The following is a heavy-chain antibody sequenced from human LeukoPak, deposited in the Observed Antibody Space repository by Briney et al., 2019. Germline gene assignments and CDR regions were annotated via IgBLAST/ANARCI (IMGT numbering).Heavy chain of an antibody. D-gene: IGHD6-19*01. CDR3: ARAGSGYYFDY. V-gene: IGHV4-59*01. J-gene: IGHJ4*02. Sequence: SETLSLTCTVSGGSISSYYWSWIRQPPGKGLEWIGYIYYSGGTNYNPSLKSRVTISVDTSKNQFSLKLSSVTAADTAVYYCARAGSGYYFDYWGQGTLVTVSS. CDR2: IYYSGGT. CDR1: GGSISSYY.